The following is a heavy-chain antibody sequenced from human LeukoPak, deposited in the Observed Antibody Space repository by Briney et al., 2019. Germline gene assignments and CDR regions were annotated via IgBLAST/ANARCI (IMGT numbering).Heavy chain of an antibody. V-gene: IGHV4-4*07. D-gene: IGHD1-26*01. CDR2: IYTSGST. CDR3: VRSLVGAKFWFDP. J-gene: IGHJ5*02. CDR1: GGSMSSYY. Sequence: PSETLSLTCTVSGGSMSSYYWSWIRQPAGKGLEWIGRIYTSGSTNYNPSLNSRVTMSLDTSKNQFSLKLSSVTAADTAVYFCVRSLVGAKFWFDPWGQGTLVNVAS.